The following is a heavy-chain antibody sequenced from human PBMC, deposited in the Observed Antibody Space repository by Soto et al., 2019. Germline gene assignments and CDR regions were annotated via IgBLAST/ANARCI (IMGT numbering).Heavy chain of an antibody. J-gene: IGHJ6*02. V-gene: IGHV3-23*01. CDR1: GFTFSSYA. CDR2: ISGSGGST. CDR3: AKDRMRITMIVVVNYYGMDV. D-gene: IGHD3-22*01. Sequence: PGGSLRLSCAASGFTFSSYAMSWVRQAPGKGLEWVSAISGSGGSTYYADSVKGRFTISRDNSKNTLYLQMNSLRAEDTAVYYCAKDRMRITMIVVVNYYGMDVWGQGTTVTVSS.